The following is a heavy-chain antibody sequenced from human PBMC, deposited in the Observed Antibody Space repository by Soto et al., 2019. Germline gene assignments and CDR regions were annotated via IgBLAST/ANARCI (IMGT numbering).Heavy chain of an antibody. J-gene: IGHJ4*02. V-gene: IGHV3-23*01. Sequence: TGGSLRLSCAASGFTFSSYAMNWVRQAPGKGLEWVSVISGSGGSTYYADSVKGRFTISRDNSKNTLYLQMNSLRAEDTAVYYCARRGPGTYFDYWGQGTLVTVSS. CDR1: GFTFSSYA. D-gene: IGHD6-13*01. CDR2: ISGSGGST. CDR3: ARRGPGTYFDY.